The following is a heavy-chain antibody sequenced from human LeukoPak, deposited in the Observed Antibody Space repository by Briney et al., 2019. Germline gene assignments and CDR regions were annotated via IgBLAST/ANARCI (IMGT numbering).Heavy chain of an antibody. J-gene: IGHJ4*02. V-gene: IGHV3-49*04. Sequence: PGGSLRLSCTASGFTFGDYVMSWVRQAPGKGLEWVGFIRSKAYGGTTEYAASVKGRFTISRDDSKSIAYLQMNSLKTEDTAVYYCTREGDGYNFILGFNYWGQGTLVTVSS. CDR1: GFTFGDYV. D-gene: IGHD5-24*01. CDR3: TREGDGYNFILGFNY. CDR2: IRSKAYGGTT.